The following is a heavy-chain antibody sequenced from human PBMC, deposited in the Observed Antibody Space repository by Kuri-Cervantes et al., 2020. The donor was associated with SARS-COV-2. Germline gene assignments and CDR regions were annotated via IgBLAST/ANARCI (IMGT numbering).Heavy chain of an antibody. CDR3: AREGDIVVVHDAFDI. CDR1: GFTFSSSG. CDR2: ISSSSDTI. J-gene: IGHJ3*02. Sequence: GESLKISCAASGFTFSSSGINWVRQAPGKGLEWISFISSSSDTIYYAGSVKGRFTISRDNAKNTLYLQMNSLRAEDTAVYYCAREGDIVVVHDAFDIWGQGTMVTV. D-gene: IGHD2-2*01. V-gene: IGHV3-48*01.